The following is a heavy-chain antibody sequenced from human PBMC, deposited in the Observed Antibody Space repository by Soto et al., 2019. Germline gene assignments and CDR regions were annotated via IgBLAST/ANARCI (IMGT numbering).Heavy chain of an antibody. CDR3: ARTQITGTSYYFDY. CDR1: GGSISSSSYY. J-gene: IGHJ4*02. D-gene: IGHD1-20*01. Sequence: PSETLSLTCTVSGGSISSSSYYWGWIRQPPGKGLEWIGSIYYSGSTYYNPSLKSRVTISVDTSKNQFSLKLSSVTAADTAVYYCARTQITGTSYYFDYWGQGTLVTVSS. CDR2: IYYSGST. V-gene: IGHV4-39*01.